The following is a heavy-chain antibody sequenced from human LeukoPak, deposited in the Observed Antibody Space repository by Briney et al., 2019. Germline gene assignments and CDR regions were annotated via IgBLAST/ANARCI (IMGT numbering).Heavy chain of an antibody. D-gene: IGHD3-10*01. CDR3: AKDYGLRFGELSPDYYYYGMDV. CDR2: ISYDGSKK. Sequence: GGSLRLSCAASGFTFSSYGMHWVRQAPGKGLEWVAVISYDGSKKYYADSVKGRFTISRDNSKTTLYLQMNSLRAEDTAVYYCAKDYGLRFGELSPDYYYYGMDVWGQGTTVTVSS. CDR1: GFTFSSYG. V-gene: IGHV3-30*18. J-gene: IGHJ6*02.